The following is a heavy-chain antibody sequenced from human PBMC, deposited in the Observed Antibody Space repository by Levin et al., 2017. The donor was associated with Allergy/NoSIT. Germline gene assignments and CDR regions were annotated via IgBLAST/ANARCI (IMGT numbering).Heavy chain of an antibody. CDR1: GFTFSDYY. Sequence: GGSLRLSCAASGFTFSDYYMSWIRQAPGKGLEWVSYISSSSSYINYADSVKGRFTISRDNAKNSLYVQMNSLRAEDTAVYYCARARPANPDYGDYLFDYWGQGTLVTVSS. V-gene: IGHV3-11*05. CDR3: ARARPANPDYGDYLFDY. J-gene: IGHJ4*02. CDR2: ISSSSSYI. D-gene: IGHD4-17*01.